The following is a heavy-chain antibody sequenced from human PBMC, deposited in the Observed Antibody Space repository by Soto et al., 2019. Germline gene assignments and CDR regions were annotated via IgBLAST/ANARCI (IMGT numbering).Heavy chain of an antibody. CDR3: ARDQEPSTLYYDYYYMDV. CDR2: INPSGGRT. J-gene: IGHJ6*03. Sequence: QVLLVQSRAEVKKPGASVTVSCKASGYTFTSYYIHWVRQAPGQGLEWMGIINPSGGRTSYAQKFQGRVTMTRDTSTSTVYMEVSGLRSEDTAVYFCARDQEPSTLYYDYYYMDVWGKGTTVTVSS. CDR1: GYTFTSYY. V-gene: IGHV1-46*03.